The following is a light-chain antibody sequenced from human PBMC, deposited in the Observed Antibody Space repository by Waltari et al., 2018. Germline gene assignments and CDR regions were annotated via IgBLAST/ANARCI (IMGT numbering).Light chain of an antibody. CDR1: PSVTSN. CDR2: GAS. J-gene: IGKJ1*01. V-gene: IGKV3-15*01. Sequence: EIVMTQSPASLSLSPGERATLSCRASPSVTSNLAWYQQKPGQAPRLLIYGASTRAAGIPVRFSGSGSGTEFTLTVSSLQSEDFAIYYCQQYNDWPPWTFGQGTKVEIK. CDR3: QQYNDWPPWT.